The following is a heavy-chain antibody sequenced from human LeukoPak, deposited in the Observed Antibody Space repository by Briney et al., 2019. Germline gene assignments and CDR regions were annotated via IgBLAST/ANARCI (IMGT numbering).Heavy chain of an antibody. CDR3: ARDFTSHPYFDY. CDR1: GYIFTSYG. J-gene: IGHJ4*02. D-gene: IGHD2-2*01. CDR2: ISAYNGYT. V-gene: IGHV1-18*01. Sequence: ASVKVSCKASGYIFTSYGISWVRQAPGQGLEWMGWISAYNGYTNYAQKLQGRVTMTTDTSTSTAYMELRSLRSDDTAVYYCARDFTSHPYFDYWGQGTLVTVSS.